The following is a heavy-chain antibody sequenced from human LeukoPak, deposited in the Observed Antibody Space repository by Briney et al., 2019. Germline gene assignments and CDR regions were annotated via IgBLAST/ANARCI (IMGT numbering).Heavy chain of an antibody. CDR1: GFTFSSYA. Sequence: TGGSLRLSCAASGFTFSSYAMSWVRQAPGKGLEWVSAISGSGGSTYYADSVKGRFTISRDNSKNTLYLQMNSLRAEDTAVYYCAKDFGGYVMNWFDPWGQGTLVTVSS. V-gene: IGHV3-23*01. CDR2: ISGSGGST. J-gene: IGHJ5*02. D-gene: IGHD5-12*01. CDR3: AKDFGGYVMNWFDP.